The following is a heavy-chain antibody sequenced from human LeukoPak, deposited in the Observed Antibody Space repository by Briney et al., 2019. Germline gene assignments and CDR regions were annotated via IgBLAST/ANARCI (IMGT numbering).Heavy chain of an antibody. D-gene: IGHD3-22*01. CDR3: AREKTAYSYDRSGFPEGAFDA. CDR2: VYYSGST. V-gene: IGHV4-31*03. Sequence: SQTLSLTCTVSGSSISSGGEYGSWLRHLPGKGLEWIGYVYYSGSTYYNPSLESRITMSVDTTENQFSLKLTSVTAADTAVYYCAREKTAYSYDRSGFPEGAFDAWRPGTMVTVSS. J-gene: IGHJ3*01. CDR1: GSSISSGGEY.